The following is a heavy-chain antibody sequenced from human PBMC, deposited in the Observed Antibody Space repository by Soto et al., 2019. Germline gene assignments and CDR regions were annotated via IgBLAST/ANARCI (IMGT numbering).Heavy chain of an antibody. CDR3: ARQTVVVQDRKGYYYYGMDV. J-gene: IGHJ6*02. V-gene: IGHV5-51*01. CDR2: IYPGDSDT. D-gene: IGHD2-2*01. CDR1: GYSFTSYW. Sequence: PGESLKISCKGSGYSFTSYWIGWVRQMPGKGLEWMGIIYPGDSDTRYSPSFQGQVTISADKSISTAYLQWSSLKASDTAMYYCARQTVVVQDRKGYYYYGMDVWGQGTTVTVSS.